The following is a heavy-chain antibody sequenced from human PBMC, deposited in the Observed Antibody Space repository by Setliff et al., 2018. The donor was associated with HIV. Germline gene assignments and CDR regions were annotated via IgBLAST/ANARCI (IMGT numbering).Heavy chain of an antibody. Sequence: GASVKVSCKASGYTFTSLDINWVRQATGQGPEWMGWLNPTSGNTGSAQRFQGRVTMTRNTSISIAYMELSNLRSEDTAVYYCARGAPGRSCSGGSCSYFDYWGQGTLGTVS. CDR3: ARGAPGRSCSGGSCSYFDY. J-gene: IGHJ4*02. D-gene: IGHD2-15*01. CDR2: LNPTSGNT. V-gene: IGHV1-8*01. CDR1: GYTFTSLD.